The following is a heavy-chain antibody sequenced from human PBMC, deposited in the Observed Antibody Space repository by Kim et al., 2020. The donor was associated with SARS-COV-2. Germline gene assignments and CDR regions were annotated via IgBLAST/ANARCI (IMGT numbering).Heavy chain of an antibody. Sequence: SETLSLTCAVYGGSFSGYYWSWIRQPPGKGLEWIGEINHSGSTNYNPSLKSRVTISVDTSKNQFSLKLSSVTAADTAVYYCARGTGHTMIVVVGSLRGWFDPWGQGTLVTVSS. CDR1: GGSFSGYY. J-gene: IGHJ5*02. V-gene: IGHV4-34*01. D-gene: IGHD3-22*01. CDR2: INHSGST. CDR3: ARGTGHTMIVVVGSLRGWFDP.